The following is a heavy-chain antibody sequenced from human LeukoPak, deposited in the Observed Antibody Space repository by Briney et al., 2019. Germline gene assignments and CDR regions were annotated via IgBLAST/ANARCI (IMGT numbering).Heavy chain of an antibody. CDR3: ATPYYYDSSGGDWNAFDI. J-gene: IGHJ3*02. CDR1: GGSISSGDYY. Sequence: PSETLSLTCTVSGGSISSGDYYWSWIRQPPGKGLEWIGYIYYSGSTYYNPSLKSRVTISVDTSKNQFSLKLSSVTAADTAVYYCATPYYYDSSGGDWNAFDIWGQGTMVTVSS. V-gene: IGHV4-30-4*01. CDR2: IYYSGST. D-gene: IGHD3-22*01.